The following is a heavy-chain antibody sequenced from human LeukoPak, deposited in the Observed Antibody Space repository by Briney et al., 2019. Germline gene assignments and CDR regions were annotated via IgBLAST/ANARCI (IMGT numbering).Heavy chain of an antibody. Sequence: PSETLSLTCTVSGGSISSSSYYWGWLRQPPGKGLEWIGSINYSGNTYYNPSLKSRVTISVDTSKNQFSLKLSSVTAADTAVYYCARVDIVVVPSTNFDNWGQGTLVAVSS. CDR2: INYSGNT. CDR1: GGSISSSSYY. J-gene: IGHJ4*02. V-gene: IGHV4-39*01. CDR3: ARVDIVVVPSTNFDN. D-gene: IGHD2-2*01.